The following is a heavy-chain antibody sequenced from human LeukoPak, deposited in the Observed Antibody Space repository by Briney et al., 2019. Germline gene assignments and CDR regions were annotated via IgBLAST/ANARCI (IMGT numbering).Heavy chain of an antibody. Sequence: GGSLRLSCAASGFTFRSYGMHWVRQAPGKGLEWVAVISYDGSNKYYADSVKGRFTISRDNSKNTLYLQMNSLRAEDTAVYYCARVLAAAGTGSDYWGQGTLVTVSS. J-gene: IGHJ4*02. CDR3: ARVLAAAGTGSDY. D-gene: IGHD6-13*01. CDR1: GFTFRSYG. V-gene: IGHV3-30*03. CDR2: ISYDGSNK.